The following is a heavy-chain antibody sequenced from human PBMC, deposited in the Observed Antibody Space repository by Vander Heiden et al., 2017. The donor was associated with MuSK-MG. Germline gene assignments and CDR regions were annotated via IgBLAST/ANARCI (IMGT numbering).Heavy chain of an antibody. D-gene: IGHD3-16*02. V-gene: IGHV4-39*01. Sequence: QLQLQESGPGLVKPSETLSLTCTVSGGSISSSSYYWGWIRHPPGKGLEWIGSIYYSGSTYYNPSLKSRVTISVDTSKNQFSLKLSSVTAADTAVYYCARSEALMITFGGVIGDWGQGTLVTVSS. J-gene: IGHJ4*02. CDR2: IYYSGST. CDR3: ARSEALMITFGGVIGD. CDR1: GGSISSSSYY.